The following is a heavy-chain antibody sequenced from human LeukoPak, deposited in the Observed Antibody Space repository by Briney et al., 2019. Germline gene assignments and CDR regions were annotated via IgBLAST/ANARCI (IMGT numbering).Heavy chain of an antibody. CDR2: IRGSGSST. D-gene: IGHD3-9*01. V-gene: IGHV3-23*01. CDR1: GFTFSSYA. Sequence: GGSLRLSCAASGFTFSSYALNWVRQAPGKGLEWVSGIRGSGSSTYYADSVKGRFTISRDLSRNTVFLQLNNLRVEDTAIYYCARASWVSTADADWWGQGTLVTVSS. J-gene: IGHJ4*02. CDR3: ARASWVSTADADW.